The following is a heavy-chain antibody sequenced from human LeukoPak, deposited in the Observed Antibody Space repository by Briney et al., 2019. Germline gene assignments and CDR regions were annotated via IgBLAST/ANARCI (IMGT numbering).Heavy chain of an antibody. CDR3: ARGHIGLAFDI. D-gene: IGHD2-21*01. Sequence: SETLSLTCAVYGGSFSGYYWSWLRQPPGKGLEWIGEINHSGSTNYNPSLKSRVTISVDTSKNQFSLKLSSVTAADTAVYYCARGHIGLAFDIWGQGTMVTVSS. V-gene: IGHV4-34*01. CDR2: INHSGST. J-gene: IGHJ3*02. CDR1: GGSFSGYY.